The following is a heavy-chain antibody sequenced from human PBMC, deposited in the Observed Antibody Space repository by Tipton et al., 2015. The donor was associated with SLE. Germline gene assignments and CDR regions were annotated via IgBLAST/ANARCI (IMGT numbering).Heavy chain of an antibody. V-gene: IGHV4-59*01. CDR1: GGSISSYY. Sequence: LRLSCTVSGGSISSYYWSWIRQPPGKGLEWIGYIYYSGSTNYNPSLKSRVTISVDTSKNQFSLKLSSVTAADTAVYYCARWAGPAVNFDYWGQGTLVTVSS. CDR3: ARWAGPAVNFDY. D-gene: IGHD6-19*01. CDR2: IYYSGST. J-gene: IGHJ4*02.